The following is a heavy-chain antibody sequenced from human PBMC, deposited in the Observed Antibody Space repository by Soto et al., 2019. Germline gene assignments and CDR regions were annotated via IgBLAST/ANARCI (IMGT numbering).Heavy chain of an antibody. D-gene: IGHD3-3*01. J-gene: IGHJ4*02. Sequence: GASVKVSCKASGYTFTSYGISWVRQAPGQGLEWMGWISAYNGNTNYAQKLQGRVTMTTDTSTSTAYMELRSLRSDDTAVYYCATTYYDFWSGYYRLDYWGQGTLVTVSS. CDR2: ISAYNGNT. V-gene: IGHV1-18*01. CDR1: GYTFTSYG. CDR3: ATTYYDFWSGYYRLDY.